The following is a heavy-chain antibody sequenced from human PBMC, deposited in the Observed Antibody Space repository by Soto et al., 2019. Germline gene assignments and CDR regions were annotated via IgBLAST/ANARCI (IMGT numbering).Heavy chain of an antibody. V-gene: IGHV1-18*01. Sequence: ASVKVSCKASGYTFTSYGISWVRQAPGQGLEWMGWISAYNGNTNYAQKLQGRVTMTTDTSTSTAYMELRSLRSDDTAVYYCAREARLQLERPHPITYYYYMDVWGKGTTVTVSS. D-gene: IGHD1-1*01. CDR2: ISAYNGNT. CDR3: AREARLQLERPHPITYYYYMDV. J-gene: IGHJ6*03. CDR1: GYTFTSYG.